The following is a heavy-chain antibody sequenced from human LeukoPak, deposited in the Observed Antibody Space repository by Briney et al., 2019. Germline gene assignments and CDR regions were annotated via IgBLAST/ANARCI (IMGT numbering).Heavy chain of an antibody. CDR1: GGSISSSNW. V-gene: IGHV4-4*02. CDR2: INHSGST. Sequence: PSGTLSLTCAVSGGSISSSNWWSWIRQPPGKGLEWIGEINHSGSTNYNPSLKSRVTISVDTSKNQFSLKLSSVTAADTAVYYCARDSRLVRGLDYWGQGTLVTVSS. J-gene: IGHJ4*02. D-gene: IGHD6-6*01. CDR3: ARDSRLVRGLDY.